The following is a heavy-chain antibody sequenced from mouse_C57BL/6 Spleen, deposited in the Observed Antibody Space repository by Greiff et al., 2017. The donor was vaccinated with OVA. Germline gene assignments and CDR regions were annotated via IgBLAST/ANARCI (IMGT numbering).Heavy chain of an antibody. CDR1: GYTFTDYE. Sequence: VQLQQSGAELVRPGASVTLSCKASGYTFTDYEMHWVKQTPVHGLEWIGAIAPETGGTAYNQKFKGKAILTADKSSSTAYMELRSLTSEDSAVYYCTRSDYGSSYGFDYWGQGTTLTVSS. CDR2: IAPETGGT. J-gene: IGHJ2*01. CDR3: TRSDYGSSYGFDY. V-gene: IGHV1-15*01. D-gene: IGHD1-1*01.